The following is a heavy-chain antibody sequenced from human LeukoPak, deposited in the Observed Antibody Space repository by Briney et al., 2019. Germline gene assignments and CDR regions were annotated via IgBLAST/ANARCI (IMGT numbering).Heavy chain of an antibody. J-gene: IGHJ1*01. V-gene: IGHV3-9*01. CDR2: ISWNSGSI. D-gene: IGHD6-13*01. CDR1: GFTFSSYA. Sequence: PGGSLRLSCAASGFTFSSYAMSWVRQAPGKGLEWVSGISWNSGSIGYADSVKGRFTISRDNAKNSLYLQMNSLRAEDTALYYCAKGYSSSWSLEYFQHWGQGTLVTVSS. CDR3: AKGYSSSWSLEYFQH.